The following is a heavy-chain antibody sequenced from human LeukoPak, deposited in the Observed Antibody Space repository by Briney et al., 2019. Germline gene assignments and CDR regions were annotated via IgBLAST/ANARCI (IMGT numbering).Heavy chain of an antibody. V-gene: IGHV4-59*01. CDR3: ARVIEDSSGYSDY. CDR1: DGSITSNY. D-gene: IGHD3-22*01. Sequence: SETLSLTCTVSDGSITSNYWSWIRQPPGKGLEWIAYIYYSGSTNYNPSLKSRVTISVDTSKNQFSLKLSSVTAADTAVYYCARVIEDSSGYSDYWGQGTLVTVSS. CDR2: IYYSGST. J-gene: IGHJ4*02.